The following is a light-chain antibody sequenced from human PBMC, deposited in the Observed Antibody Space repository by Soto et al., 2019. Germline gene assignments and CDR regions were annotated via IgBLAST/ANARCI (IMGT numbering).Light chain of an antibody. J-gene: IGKJ5*01. CDR3: QQRRSWTPTIT. CDR1: QSFRGL. V-gene: IGKV3-11*01. Sequence: EVVLTQSPVTLSLSPGARATLSCRASQSFRGLLAWHQQNPGQAPSLLLYDSSYRATDIPPRFSGSGSGTDFTLTISTLEPEDFAVYYCQQRRSWTPTITFGKGTRLEI. CDR2: DSS.